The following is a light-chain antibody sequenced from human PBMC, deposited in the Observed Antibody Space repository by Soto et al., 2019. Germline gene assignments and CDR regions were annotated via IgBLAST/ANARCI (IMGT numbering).Light chain of an antibody. Sequence: VLTRPPSASGTPGQRVTISCSGSSSNIGSNYVYWYQQLPGTAPKLLIYRNNQRPSGVPDRFSGSKSGTSASLAISGLRSEDEADYYCAAWDNSLSGYVFGTGTKVTVL. CDR1: SSNIGSNY. CDR3: AAWDNSLSGYV. J-gene: IGLJ1*01. V-gene: IGLV1-47*01. CDR2: RNN.